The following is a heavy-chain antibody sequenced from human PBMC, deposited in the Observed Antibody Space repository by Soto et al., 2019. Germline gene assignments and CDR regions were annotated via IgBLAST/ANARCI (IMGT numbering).Heavy chain of an antibody. Sequence: QVTLKESGPVLVKPTETLTLTCTGSGFSLSNARMGVSWIRQPPGKALEWLAHIFSNDEKSYSTSLKSRFTISTDTSKSQVVLTMTNLDTVDTATYYCARINDILTGFDYWGQGTLVTVSS. D-gene: IGHD3-9*01. CDR2: IFSNDEK. V-gene: IGHV2-26*01. CDR3: ARINDILTGFDY. J-gene: IGHJ4*02. CDR1: GFSLSNARMG.